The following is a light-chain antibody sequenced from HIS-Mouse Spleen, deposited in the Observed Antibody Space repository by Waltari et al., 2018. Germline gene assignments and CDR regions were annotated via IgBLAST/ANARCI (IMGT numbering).Light chain of an antibody. CDR1: QSVLYSPNTKNY. Sequence: DIVMTQSPDSLAVSLGERATINCKSSQSVLYSPNTKNYLAWYQQKPGPPPKLLIYWASTRESGVPDRFSGSGSGTDFTLTISSLQAEDVAVYYCQQYYSTPYTFGQGTKLEIK. J-gene: IGKJ2*01. CDR2: WAS. CDR3: QQYYSTPYT. V-gene: IGKV4-1*01.